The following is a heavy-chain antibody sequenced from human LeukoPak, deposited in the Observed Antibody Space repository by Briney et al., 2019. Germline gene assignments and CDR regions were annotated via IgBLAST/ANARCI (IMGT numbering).Heavy chain of an antibody. V-gene: IGHV3-48*02. J-gene: IGHJ1*01. D-gene: IGHD3-10*01. CDR3: ARDTDYYGSGRHGYFDH. CDR1: GFAFSDYS. Sequence: PGGSLRLSCAASGFAFSDYSMNWVRQAPGKGLEWVSYISSSDNTIHYADSVKGRFTISRDNAKNSLYLEMNSLRDEDTAVYYCARDTDYYGSGRHGYFDHWGQGTLVTVSS. CDR2: ISSSDNTI.